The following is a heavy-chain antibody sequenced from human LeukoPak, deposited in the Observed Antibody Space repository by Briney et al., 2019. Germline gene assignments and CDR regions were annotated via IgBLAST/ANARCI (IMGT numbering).Heavy chain of an antibody. CDR1: GYTFTGYY. CDR2: INPNSGGT. J-gene: IGHJ4*02. V-gene: IGHV1-2*02. Sequence: GASVKVSCKASGYTFTGYYMHWVRQAPGQRLEWMGWINPNSGGTNYAQKFQGRVTMTRDTSISTAYMELSRLRSDDTAVYYCAVGRLGYCSSTSCRSFDYWGQGTLVTVSS. D-gene: IGHD2-2*01. CDR3: AVGRLGYCSSTSCRSFDY.